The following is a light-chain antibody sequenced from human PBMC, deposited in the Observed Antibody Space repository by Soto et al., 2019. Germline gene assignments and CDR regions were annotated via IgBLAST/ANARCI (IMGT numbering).Light chain of an antibody. V-gene: IGKV3-20*01. CDR3: QQYGSSPRT. CDR1: QSVSSSD. J-gene: IGKJ2*01. CDR2: GAS. Sequence: DIVLTQSPGTLSLSPGERATLSCRASQSVSSSDLAWYQQKPGQPPRLLIYGASSRATGIPDRFSSSGSGTDFTLTISRLEPEDLAVYYCQQYGSSPRTFGQGTKLEIK.